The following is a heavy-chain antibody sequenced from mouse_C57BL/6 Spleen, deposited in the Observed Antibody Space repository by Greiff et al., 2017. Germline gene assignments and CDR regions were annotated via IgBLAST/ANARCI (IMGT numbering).Heavy chain of an antibody. D-gene: IGHD3-2*02. Sequence: QVQLQQPGAELVKPGASVKVSCKASGYTFTSYWMHWVKQRPGQGLEWIGRIHPSDSDTNYNQKFKGKATLTVDKSSSTAYMQLSSLTSEDSAVYVWAIERGGSDPEDAMDYWGQGTSVTVSS. CDR1: GYTFTSYW. CDR3: AIERGGSDPEDAMDY. CDR2: IHPSDSDT. V-gene: IGHV1-74*01. J-gene: IGHJ4*01.